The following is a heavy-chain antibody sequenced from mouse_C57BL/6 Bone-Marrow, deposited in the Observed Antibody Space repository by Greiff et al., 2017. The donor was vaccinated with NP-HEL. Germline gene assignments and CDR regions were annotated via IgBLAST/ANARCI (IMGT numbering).Heavy chain of an antibody. CDR1: GYTFTSYW. J-gene: IGHJ2*01. Sequence: VQLQQPGAELVKPGASVKLSCKASGYTFTSYWMHWVKQRPGQGLEWIGMIHPNSGSTNYNEKFKSKATLTVDKSSSTAYMQLSSLTSEDSAVYYCARLLTTVVAKGYWGQGTTLTVSS. CDR3: ARLLTTVVAKGY. V-gene: IGHV1-64*01. D-gene: IGHD1-1*01. CDR2: IHPNSGST.